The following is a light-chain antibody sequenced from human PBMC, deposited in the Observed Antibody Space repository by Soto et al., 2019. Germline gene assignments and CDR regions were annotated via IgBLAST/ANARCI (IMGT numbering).Light chain of an antibody. V-gene: IGKV3-11*01. CDR2: DAS. J-gene: IGKJ4*01. CDR3: HQRSNWPPFT. CDR1: QSVSSY. Sequence: EIVLTQSPATLSLSPGERATLSCRASQSVSSYLAWYQQKPGQAPRLLIYDASNRATGIPARFRGSGSGTDFTLTISSLEPEDFAVYYCHQRSNWPPFTYGGGTKGEIK.